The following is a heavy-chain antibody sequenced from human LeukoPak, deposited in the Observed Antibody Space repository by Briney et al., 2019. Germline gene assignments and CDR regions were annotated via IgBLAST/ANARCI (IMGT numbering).Heavy chain of an antibody. CDR3: ARGSNTDDAFDI. Sequence: ASVKVSCKASGYTFTGYYMYWVRQAPGQGLEWLGWINPNSGVTSYAQKFQGRVTMTRNTSISTAYMELSSLRSEDTAVYYCARGSNTDDAFDIWGQGTMVTVSS. CDR2: INPNSGVT. D-gene: IGHD2/OR15-2a*01. J-gene: IGHJ3*02. V-gene: IGHV1-8*02. CDR1: GYTFTGYY.